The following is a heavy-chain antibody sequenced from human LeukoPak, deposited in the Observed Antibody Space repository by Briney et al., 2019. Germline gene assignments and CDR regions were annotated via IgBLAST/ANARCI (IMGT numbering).Heavy chain of an antibody. CDR1: GYTFTSYG. J-gene: IGHJ6*03. V-gene: IGHV1-18*01. Sequence: ASVTVSCKASGYTFTSYGISWVRQAPGQGLEWMGWISAYNGNTNYAQKLQGRVTMTTDTSTSTAYMELRSLRSDDTAVYYCARAPSYYDFWSGYYYPNYYYYMDVWGKGTTVTVSS. CDR2: ISAYNGNT. D-gene: IGHD3-3*01. CDR3: ARAPSYYDFWSGYYYPNYYYYMDV.